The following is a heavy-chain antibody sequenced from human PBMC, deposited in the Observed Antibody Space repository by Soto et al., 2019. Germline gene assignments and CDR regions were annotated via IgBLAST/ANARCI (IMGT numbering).Heavy chain of an antibody. CDR2: ISYDGYLK. Sequence: GGSLRLSCAASGFTFSSYVISWVRQAPGKGLEWVAVISYDGYLKYYVDAVKGRFTVARDNSKNTLFLEMNSLRVEDTAVYFCAKDFKVSGSHYGTLNYYYGMDVWGQGTTVTVSS. CDR3: AKDFKVSGSHYGTLNYYYGMDV. J-gene: IGHJ6*02. D-gene: IGHD3-10*01. V-gene: IGHV3-30*18. CDR1: GFTFSSYV.